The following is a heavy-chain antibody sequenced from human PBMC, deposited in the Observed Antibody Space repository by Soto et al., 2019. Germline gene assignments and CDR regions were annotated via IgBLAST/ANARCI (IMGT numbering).Heavy chain of an antibody. D-gene: IGHD2-2*01. CDR2: IYPVDSDT. Sequence: GESLKISCKGSGYSFTSYWIGWVRQMPGKGLEWMGIIYPVDSDTRYSPSFQGQDTISADKSISTAYLQWSSLKASDTAMYYCARWRRGVVPAAISSWYYYGMDVWGQGTTVTVSS. CDR1: GYSFTSYW. CDR3: ARWRRGVVPAAISSWYYYGMDV. J-gene: IGHJ6*02. V-gene: IGHV5-51*01.